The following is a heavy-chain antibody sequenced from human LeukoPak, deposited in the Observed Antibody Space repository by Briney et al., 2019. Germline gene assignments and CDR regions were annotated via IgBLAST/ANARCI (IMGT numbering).Heavy chain of an antibody. CDR2: IFYSGTT. CDR3: ARGGWNRFDY. CDR1: GVSISSYY. D-gene: IGHD2/OR15-2a*01. J-gene: IGHJ4*02. Sequence: SETLSLTCTVSGVSISSYYWSWIRQPPGKGLEWIGFIFYSGTTNYNPSLKSRVTISVDTSKNQFSLKLSSVTAADTAVYYCARGGWNRFDYWGQGTLVTVSS. V-gene: IGHV4-59*01.